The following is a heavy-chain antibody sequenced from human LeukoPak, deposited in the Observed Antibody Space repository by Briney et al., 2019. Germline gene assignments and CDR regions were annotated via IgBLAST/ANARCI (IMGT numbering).Heavy chain of an antibody. Sequence: PGRSLRLSCAASGFTFSSYGMHWVRQAPGKGLEWVAVISYDGSNKYYADSVKGRFTISRDNSKNTLYLQMNSLRAEDTAVYYCAKSDILTGYHNPFDYWGQGTLVTASS. CDR1: GFTFSSYG. D-gene: IGHD3-9*01. V-gene: IGHV3-30*18. CDR2: ISYDGSNK. CDR3: AKSDILTGYHNPFDY. J-gene: IGHJ4*02.